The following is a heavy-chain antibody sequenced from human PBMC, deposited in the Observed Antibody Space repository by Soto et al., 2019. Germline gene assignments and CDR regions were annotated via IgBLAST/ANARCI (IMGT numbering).Heavy chain of an antibody. CDR3: AREVDTNGSNHFYGLDV. J-gene: IGHJ6*02. V-gene: IGHV3-33*01. CDR2: IWFDGNKK. CDR1: GFRFRSFG. Sequence: GGSLRLSCVASGFRFRSFGMYWVRQAPGKGLEWVAVIWFDGNKKYYADSVKGRFITSRDNSQNTLYLQMNSLRAEDTAVYYCAREVDTNGSNHFYGLDVWGLGTTVTVYS. D-gene: IGHD2-8*01.